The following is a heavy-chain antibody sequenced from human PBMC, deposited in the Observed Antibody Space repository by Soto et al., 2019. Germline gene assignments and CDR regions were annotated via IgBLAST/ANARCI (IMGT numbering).Heavy chain of an antibody. CDR3: ARGSSRAPYGSGSYYNH. V-gene: IGHV1-3*01. Sequence: ASVKVSCKASGYTFTSYAMHWVRQAPGQRLEWMGWINAGNGNTKYSQKFQGRVTITRDTSASTAYMELSSLRSEDTAVYYCARGSSRAPYGSGSYYNHWGQGTLVTVSS. D-gene: IGHD3-10*01. J-gene: IGHJ5*02. CDR2: INAGNGNT. CDR1: GYTFTSYA.